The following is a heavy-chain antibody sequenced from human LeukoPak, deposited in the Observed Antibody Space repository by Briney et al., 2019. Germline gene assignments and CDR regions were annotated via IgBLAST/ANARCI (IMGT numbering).Heavy chain of an antibody. CDR1: GGSISSYY. J-gene: IGHJ4*02. Sequence: SETLSLTCTVSGGSISSYYWSWIRQPPGKGLEWIGYIYYSGSTNYNPSLKSRVTISVDTSKNQFSLKLGSVTAADTAVYYCARGGPWFGELRGYFDYWGQGTLVTVSS. CDR3: ARGGPWFGELRGYFDY. V-gene: IGHV4-59*01. CDR2: IYYSGST. D-gene: IGHD3-10*01.